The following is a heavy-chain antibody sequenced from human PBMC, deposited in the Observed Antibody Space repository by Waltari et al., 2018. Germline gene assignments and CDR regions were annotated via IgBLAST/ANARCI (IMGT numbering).Heavy chain of an antibody. Sequence: QVQLQESGPRLVKPSETLSLTCTVPGGSIGGTQWSWIRKPAGKGLEWIGRIYPSGSTNHNPSLNSRVTMSADTSKNQFSLKMNVVTTADTAVYYCVRGIPGATAPDYWGQGTLVTVSS. J-gene: IGHJ4*02. D-gene: IGHD2-2*01. CDR2: IYPSGST. CDR3: VRGIPGATAPDY. CDR1: GGSIGGTQ. V-gene: IGHV4-4*07.